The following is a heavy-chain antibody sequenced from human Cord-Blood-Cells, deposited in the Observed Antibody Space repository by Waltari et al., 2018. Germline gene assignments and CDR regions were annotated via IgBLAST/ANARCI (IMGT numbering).Heavy chain of an antibody. J-gene: IGHJ3*02. CDR2: IRSKANSYAT. D-gene: IGHD1-1*01. V-gene: IGHV3-73*02. CDR1: GFTFSGSA. Sequence: EVQLVESGGGLVQPGGSLTLSCAASGFTFSGSAMHWVRQASGKGLEWVGRIRSKANSYATAYAASVKGRFTISRDESKNTAYLQMNSLKTEDTAVYYCTRTKQLERPGDAFDIWGQGTVVTVSS. CDR3: TRTKQLERPGDAFDI.